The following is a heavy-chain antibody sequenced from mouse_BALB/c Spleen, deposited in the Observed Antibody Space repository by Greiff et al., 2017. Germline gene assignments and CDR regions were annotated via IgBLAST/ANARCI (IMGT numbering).Heavy chain of an antibody. J-gene: IGHJ3*01. CDR3: ARRGNYERSWFAY. CDR2: INPNNGGT. V-gene: IGHV1-18*01. D-gene: IGHD2-1*01. CDR1: GYTFTEYT. Sequence: EVQLVESGPELVKPGASVKISCKTSGYTFTEYTMHWVKQSHGKSLEWIGGINPNNGGTSYNQKFKGKATLTVDKSSSTAYMELRSLTSEDSAVYYCARRGNYERSWFAYWGQGTLVTVSA.